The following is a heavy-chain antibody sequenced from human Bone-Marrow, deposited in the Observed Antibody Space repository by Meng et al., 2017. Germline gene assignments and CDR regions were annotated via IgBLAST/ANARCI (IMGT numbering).Heavy chain of an antibody. D-gene: IGHD3-10*01. J-gene: IGHJ6*02. CDR1: GYTFTGYY. Sequence: ASVKVSCKASGYTFTGYYMHWLRQAPGQGLEWMGWINPNSGGTNYAQKFQGRVTMTRDTSISTAYMELSRLRSDDTAVYYCARDSPYIYYYGSGSYYRPPLGGGYYGMDVWGQGTTVTVSS. V-gene: IGHV1-2*02. CDR3: ARDSPYIYYYGSGSYYRPPLGGGYYGMDV. CDR2: INPNSGGT.